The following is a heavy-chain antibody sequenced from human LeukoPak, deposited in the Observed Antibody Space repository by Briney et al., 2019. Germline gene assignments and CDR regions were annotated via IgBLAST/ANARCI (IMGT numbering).Heavy chain of an antibody. CDR1: GYRFTDHY. J-gene: IGHJ4*02. Sequence: ASVKVSCKASGYRFTDHYMHWVRQAPGQGLEWMGWINPKSGGTHYAQNFQGSVTMTRETSTSTAYLDLRRLGSDDTSVYFCARASSDYYVPDYWGQGTLVTVSS. V-gene: IGHV1-2*04. CDR3: ARASSDYYVPDY. CDR2: INPKSGGT. D-gene: IGHD4-17*01.